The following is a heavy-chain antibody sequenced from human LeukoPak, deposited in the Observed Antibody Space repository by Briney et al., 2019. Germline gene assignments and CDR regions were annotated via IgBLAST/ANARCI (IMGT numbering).Heavy chain of an antibody. J-gene: IGHJ4*02. V-gene: IGHV1-8*03. CDR2: MNPNSGNT. D-gene: IGHD6-6*01. CDR3: ARGWYSSSSVGY. Sequence: GASVKVSCKASGYTFTSYDINWVRQATGQGLEWMGWMNPNSGNTGYAQKFQGRVTITRNTFISTAYMELSSLRSEDTAVYYCARGWYSSSSVGYWGQGTLVTVSS. CDR1: GYTFTSYD.